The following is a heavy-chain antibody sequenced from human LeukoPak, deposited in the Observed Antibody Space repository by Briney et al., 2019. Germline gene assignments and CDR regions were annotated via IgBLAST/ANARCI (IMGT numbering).Heavy chain of an antibody. CDR3: ARDVSAAGVN. CDR1: GITFSRDW. CDR2: INSDGSTT. Sequence: GGSLRLSCAAPGITFSRDWMYWVRQAPGKGLVWISRINSDGSTTTYADSVKGRFTISRDNAKNTLYLEMNSLRAEDTAVYYCARDVSAAGVNWGQGTLVTVSS. J-gene: IGHJ4*02. V-gene: IGHV3-74*01. D-gene: IGHD6-13*01.